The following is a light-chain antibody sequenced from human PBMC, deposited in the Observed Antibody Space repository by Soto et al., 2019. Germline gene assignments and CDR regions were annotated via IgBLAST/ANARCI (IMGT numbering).Light chain of an antibody. J-gene: IGKJ5*01. CDR3: QRRSNWPPGVI. Sequence: IVLTQSPATLSLSPGERATLSCRASQSVSSFLAWYQQKAGQAPRLLIYDATSRATGIPTRFSGSGSGTDFPLTISSLEPEDFAVYFCQRRSNWPPGVIFGQGTRLEIK. V-gene: IGKV3-11*01. CDR2: DAT. CDR1: QSVSSF.